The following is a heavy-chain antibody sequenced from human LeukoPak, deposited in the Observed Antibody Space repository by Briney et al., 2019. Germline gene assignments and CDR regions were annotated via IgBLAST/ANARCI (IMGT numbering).Heavy chain of an antibody. V-gene: IGHV3-23*01. Sequence: PGGTLRLSCTASGFTFSSYDMSWVRQPPGKGLGWISDISCSGGTTYYADSVNGRFTISRDNYKNTPYLKMHRRRAEDTAVYYCAKDGRSGYSYGQDYFDYWGQGTLVTVSS. CDR1: GFTFSSYD. CDR2: ISCSGGTT. CDR3: AKDGRSGYSYGQDYFDY. J-gene: IGHJ4*02. D-gene: IGHD5-18*01.